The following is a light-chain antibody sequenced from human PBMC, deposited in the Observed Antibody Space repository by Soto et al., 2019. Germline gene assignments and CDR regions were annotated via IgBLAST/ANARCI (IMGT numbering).Light chain of an antibody. V-gene: IGKV1-39*01. CDR1: QRISSY. Sequence: DIQMTQSPSSLSASVGDRVTITCRASQRISSYLNWYQQKPGKAPKLLIYAASSLQSGVPSRFSGSGSWADFPLTISSLQPEDFATYYCQQSYSTPRTFGQGTKVEIK. CDR3: QQSYSTPRT. J-gene: IGKJ1*01. CDR2: AAS.